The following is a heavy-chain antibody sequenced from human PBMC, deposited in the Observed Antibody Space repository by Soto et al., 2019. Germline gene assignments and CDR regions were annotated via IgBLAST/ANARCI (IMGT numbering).Heavy chain of an antibody. CDR2: ISGSGGST. J-gene: IGHJ4*02. V-gene: IGHV3-23*01. Sequence: PGGSLRLSCAASGFNFSSYAMSWVRQAPGKGLEWVSAISGSGGSTYYADSVKGRFTISRDNSKNTLYLQMNSLRAEDTAVYYCAKDLTEVVITTFTYGYWGQGTLVTVSS. CDR3: AKDLTEVVITTFTYGY. D-gene: IGHD3-22*01. CDR1: GFNFSSYA.